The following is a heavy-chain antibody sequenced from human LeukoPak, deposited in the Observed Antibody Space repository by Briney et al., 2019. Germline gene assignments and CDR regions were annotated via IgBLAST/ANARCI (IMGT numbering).Heavy chain of an antibody. V-gene: IGHV3-48*04. J-gene: IGHJ4*02. CDR3: ARDPTTGPQLDY. CDR1: GFSFTTYW. Sequence: QPGGSLRLSCVASGFSFTTYWMSWVRQAPGKGLEWVSHITTTNTIYYADSVKGRFTISRDNAKSSLYLQMNSLRVEDTALYYCARDPTTGPQLDYWGQGTLVTVSS. D-gene: IGHD1-1*01. CDR2: ITTTNTI.